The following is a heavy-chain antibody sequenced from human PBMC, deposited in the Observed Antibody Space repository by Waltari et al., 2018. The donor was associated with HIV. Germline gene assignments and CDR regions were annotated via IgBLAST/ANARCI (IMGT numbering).Heavy chain of an antibody. CDR1: GGSIRSYY. CDR2: IYYSGST. D-gene: IGHD3-3*01. Sequence: QVQLQESGPGLVKPSETLSLTCTVSGGSIRSYYWSWIRQPPGKGLEWIGYIYYSGSTNYNPSLKSRVTISVDTSKNQFSLKLSSVTAADTAVYYCSGAYYDFWSGNAFDIWGQGTMVTVSS. V-gene: IGHV4-59*01. J-gene: IGHJ3*02. CDR3: SGAYYDFWSGNAFDI.